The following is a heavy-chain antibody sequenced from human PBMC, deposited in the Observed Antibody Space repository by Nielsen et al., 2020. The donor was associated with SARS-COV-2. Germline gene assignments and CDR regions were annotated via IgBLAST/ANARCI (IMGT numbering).Heavy chain of an antibody. CDR1: AFTFSRYW. D-gene: IGHD1-26*01. Sequence: GGSLRLSCAASAFTFSRYWMSWVRQAPGKGLERVANIKQDGSEKYYVDSVKGRFTISRDNAKNSLYLQMNSLRAEDTAVYYCARDGGWELLGYWGQGTLVTVSS. CDR3: ARDGGWELLGY. J-gene: IGHJ4*02. V-gene: IGHV3-7*03. CDR2: IKQDGSEK.